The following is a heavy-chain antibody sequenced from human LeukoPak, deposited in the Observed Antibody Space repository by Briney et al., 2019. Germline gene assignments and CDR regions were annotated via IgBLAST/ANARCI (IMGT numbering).Heavy chain of an antibody. CDR2: IRSKAYGGTT. J-gene: IGHJ4*02. D-gene: IGHD5-12*01. V-gene: IGHV3-49*03. CDR1: GFTFGDYA. CDR3: TTGLSLVATIREVDY. Sequence: PGGSLRLSCTASGFTFGDYAMSWFRQAQGKGLEWVGFIRSKAYGGTTEYAASVKGRFTISRDDSKSIAYLQMNRLKTEDTAVYYCTTGLSLVATIREVDYWGQGTLVTVSS.